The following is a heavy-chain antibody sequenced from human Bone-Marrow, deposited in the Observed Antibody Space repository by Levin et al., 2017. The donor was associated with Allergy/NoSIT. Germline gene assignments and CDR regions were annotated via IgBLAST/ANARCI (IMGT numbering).Heavy chain of an antibody. D-gene: IGHD6-19*01. CDR2: IYHSGTT. V-gene: IGHV4-38-2*02. Sequence: SQTLSLTCNVSGFSIRSGHHWGWIRQPPGKGPERIGTIYHSGTTYYNPSLKSRVTISVDTSENQFSLKLNSATAADTAVYYCARVGPVYSTGNRYNYFDPWGQGSLVTVSS. CDR1: GFSIRSGHH. CDR3: ARVGPVYSTGNRYNYFDP. J-gene: IGHJ5*02.